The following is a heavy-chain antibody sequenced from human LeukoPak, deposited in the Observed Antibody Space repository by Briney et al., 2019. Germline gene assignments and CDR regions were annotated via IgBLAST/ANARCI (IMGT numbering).Heavy chain of an antibody. Sequence: GGSLRLSCAASGFTFSNFAMTWVRQAPGKGLEWVSSIVGSSSTYYADSLKGRFTISRDNAKNSLYLQMNSLRVEDTAVYYCARPVVLGAYLRGAYYFDSWGQGTLVTVSS. CDR2: IVGSSST. CDR1: GFTFSNFA. D-gene: IGHD3-16*01. J-gene: IGHJ4*02. CDR3: ARPVVLGAYLRGAYYFDS. V-gene: IGHV3-21*01.